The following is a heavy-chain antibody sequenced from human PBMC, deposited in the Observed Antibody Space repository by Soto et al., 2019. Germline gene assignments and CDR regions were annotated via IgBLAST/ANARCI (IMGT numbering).Heavy chain of an antibody. CDR3: VRGSPPYDILTGYFGGWFDP. J-gene: IGHJ5*02. CDR1: GGSFSGYY. V-gene: IGHV4-34*01. D-gene: IGHD3-9*01. CDR2: INHSGST. Sequence: PSETLSLTCAVYGGSFSGYYWSWVRQPPGKGLEWIGEINHSGSTNYNPSLKSRVTISVDTSKNQFSLKLSSVTAADTAVYYCVRGSPPYDILTGYFGGWFDPWGQGTLVTVSS.